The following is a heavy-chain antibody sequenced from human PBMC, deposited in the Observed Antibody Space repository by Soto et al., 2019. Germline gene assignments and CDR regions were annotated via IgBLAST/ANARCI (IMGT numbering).Heavy chain of an antibody. Sequence: NPSETLSLTCTVSGGSVSSGNYYWSWIRQPPGKGLEWIGYFYYTGSINYNPSLKSRVTIFIDASKNQFSLTLYSVTAADTAVYYCARGSGPNDPFDIWGQGTMVTVSS. CDR2: FYYTGSI. J-gene: IGHJ3*02. CDR3: ARGSGPNDPFDI. D-gene: IGHD2-15*01. CDR1: GGSVSSGNYY. V-gene: IGHV4-61*01.